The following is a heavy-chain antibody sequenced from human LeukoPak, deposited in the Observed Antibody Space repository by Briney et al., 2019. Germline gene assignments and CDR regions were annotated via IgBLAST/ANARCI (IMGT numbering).Heavy chain of an antibody. CDR2: INPNSGGT. J-gene: IGHJ4*02. CDR1: GYTFTGYY. Sequence: ASVKVSCKASGYTFTGYYMHWVRQAPGQGPEWMGWINPNSGGTNYAQKFQGWVTMTRDTSISTAYMELSRLRSDDTAVYYCARGENDYGDRYDYWGQGTLVTVSS. CDR3: ARGENDYGDRYDY. D-gene: IGHD4-17*01. V-gene: IGHV1-2*04.